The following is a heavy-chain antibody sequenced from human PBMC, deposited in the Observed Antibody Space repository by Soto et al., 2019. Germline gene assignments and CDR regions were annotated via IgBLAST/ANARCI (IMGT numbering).Heavy chain of an antibody. CDR3: ARLQTFFSSGWYQN. Sequence: SETLSLSCTVSGGSISSYYWSWIRQPPGKGLEWIGYIYYSGSTNYNPSLKSRVTISVDTSKNQFSLKLSSVTAADTAVYYCARLQTFFSSGWYQNWGQGTLVTVSS. V-gene: IGHV4-59*08. CDR1: GGSISSYY. CDR2: IYYSGST. J-gene: IGHJ4*02. D-gene: IGHD6-19*01.